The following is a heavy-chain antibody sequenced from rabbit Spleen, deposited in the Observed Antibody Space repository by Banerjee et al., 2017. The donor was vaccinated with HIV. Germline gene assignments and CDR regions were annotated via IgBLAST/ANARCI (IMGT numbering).Heavy chain of an antibody. CDR3: ARGSATMTMVIIGYYLSL. J-gene: IGHJ4*01. Sequence: QSLEESGGDLVKPGASLTLTCSASGFSFSGSYYMCWVRQAPGKGLECIACIYADSSGSTYYASWAKGRFTISKTSSTMVTLQMTTLTAADTATYFCARGSATMTMVIIGYYLSLWGPGTLVTVS. CDR1: GFSFSGSYY. D-gene: IGHD2-1*01. CDR2: IYADSSGST. V-gene: IGHV1S40*01.